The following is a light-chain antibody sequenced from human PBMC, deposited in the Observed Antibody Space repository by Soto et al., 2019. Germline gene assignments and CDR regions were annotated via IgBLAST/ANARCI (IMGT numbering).Light chain of an antibody. CDR2: GAS. CDR3: QHYGSSLWT. V-gene: IGKV3-20*01. J-gene: IGKJ1*01. CDR1: QSVSSSY. Sequence: EIVLTQSPGSLSLSPGERATLSCRASQSVSSSYLAWYQQKPGQAPRLLIYGASSRATGIPDRFSGSGSGTDFTLTISRLEPEDYAAYYRQHYGSSLWTFGRGTKVEIK.